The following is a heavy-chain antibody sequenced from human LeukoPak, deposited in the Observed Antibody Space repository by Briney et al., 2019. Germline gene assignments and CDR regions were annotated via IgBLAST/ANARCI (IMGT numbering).Heavy chain of an antibody. V-gene: IGHV3-21*04. CDR2: IGTDGSYI. CDR3: VRDWLTGGNLGRAMDV. D-gene: IGHD2-8*02. CDR1: GFTFSSHN. J-gene: IGHJ6*02. Sequence: PGGSLRLSCAASGFTFSSHNMNWVRQAPMKGLEWVSSIGTDGSYIYYADSVQGRFTISRDNAKNSLYLQMNSLTAEDTAVYYCVRDWLTGGNLGRAMDVWGQGTTVTVSS.